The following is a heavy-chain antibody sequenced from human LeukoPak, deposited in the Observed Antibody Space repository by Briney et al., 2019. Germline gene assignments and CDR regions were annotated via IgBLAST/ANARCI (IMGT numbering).Heavy chain of an antibody. CDR3: ARDSTYDFWSGYSGHMDV. CDR1: GGSISSGGYY. J-gene: IGHJ6*03. D-gene: IGHD3-3*01. Sequence: PSETLSLTCTVSGGSISSGGYYWSWIRQHPGKGLEWIGYIYYSGSTYYNPSLKSRVTISVDTSKNQFSLKLSSVTAADTAVYYCARDSTYDFWSGYSGHMDVWGKGTTVTVSS. V-gene: IGHV4-31*03. CDR2: IYYSGST.